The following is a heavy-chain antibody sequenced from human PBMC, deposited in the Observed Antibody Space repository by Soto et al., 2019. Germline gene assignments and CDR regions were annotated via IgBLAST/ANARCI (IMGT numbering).Heavy chain of an antibody. Sequence: PSETLSLTCTVSGGSISSGGYYWSWIRQHPGKGLEWIGYIYYSGSTYYNPSLKSRVTISVDTSKNQFSLKLSSVTAADTAVYYCATYYYDSSGYLFDYWGQGTLVTVSS. CDR1: GGSISSGGYY. V-gene: IGHV4-31*03. CDR3: ATYYYDSSGYLFDY. D-gene: IGHD3-22*01. J-gene: IGHJ4*02. CDR2: IYYSGST.